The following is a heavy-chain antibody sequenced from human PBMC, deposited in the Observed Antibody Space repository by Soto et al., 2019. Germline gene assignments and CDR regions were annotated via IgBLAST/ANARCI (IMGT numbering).Heavy chain of an antibody. Sequence: PGGSLRLSCAASGFTFSSYAMSWVRQAPGKGLDWVSGISSSGGSTDYADSVKGRFTISRDNSKNTLYLQMNSLRAEDTAVYYCAKMQAGFDYWGQGSLVTVSS. CDR1: GFTFSSYA. CDR3: AKMQAGFDY. CDR2: ISSSGGST. V-gene: IGHV3-23*01. J-gene: IGHJ4*02.